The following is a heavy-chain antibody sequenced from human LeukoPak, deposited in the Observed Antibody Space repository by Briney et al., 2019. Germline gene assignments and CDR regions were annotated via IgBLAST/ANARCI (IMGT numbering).Heavy chain of an antibody. D-gene: IGHD6-19*01. J-gene: IGHJ4*02. CDR2: ISGSGGST. CDR1: GLTFSSYA. Sequence: GGSLRLSCAASGLTFSSYAMSWFRQAPGKGLEWVSGISGSGGSTYYAASVKGRFTISRDNSKNTLYLQMNSLRADDTAVYYCAKAWGSGWYLDYWGQGTLVTVSS. CDR3: AKAWGSGWYLDY. V-gene: IGHV3-23*01.